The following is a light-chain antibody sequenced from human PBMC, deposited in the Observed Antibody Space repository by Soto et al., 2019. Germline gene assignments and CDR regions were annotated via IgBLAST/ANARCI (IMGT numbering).Light chain of an antibody. V-gene: IGLV2-14*01. CDR3: SSHTSGSTRV. CDR2: EVT. Sequence: QSVLTQPASLSGSPGQSSAISCTGTSSDVGGYDYVSWYQQQPDKAPKLMIYEVTKRPSGVSNRFSGSKSGNTASLTISGLQSEDEADYYCSSHTSGSTRVFGTGTKVTVL. J-gene: IGLJ1*01. CDR1: SSDVGGYDY.